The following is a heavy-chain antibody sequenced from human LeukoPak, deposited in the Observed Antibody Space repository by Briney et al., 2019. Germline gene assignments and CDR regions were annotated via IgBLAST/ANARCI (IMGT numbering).Heavy chain of an antibody. CDR1: GFTFSDYY. V-gene: IGHV3-11*03. CDR3: ARSRYGSGSQFDY. Sequence: GGSLRLSCAASGFTFSDYYMSWIRQAPGKGLEWVSYISSSSSSYTNYADSVKGRFTISRDNAKNSLYLQMNSLRAEDTAVYYCARSRYGSGSQFDYWGQGTLVTVSS. J-gene: IGHJ4*02. D-gene: IGHD3-10*01. CDR2: ISSSSSSYT.